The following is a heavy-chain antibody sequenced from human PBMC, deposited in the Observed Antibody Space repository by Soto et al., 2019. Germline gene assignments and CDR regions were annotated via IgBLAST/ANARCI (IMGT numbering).Heavy chain of an antibody. Sequence: PGGSLRLSCAASGFTFTTYAMTWVRQAPGKGLEWVSSISSSSSYIYYADSVKGRFTISRDNAKNSLYLQMNSLRAEDTAVYYCARDPRGSYSDYNWFDPWGQGTLVTVSS. V-gene: IGHV3-21*01. J-gene: IGHJ5*02. CDR3: ARDPRGSYSDYNWFDP. CDR1: GFTFTTYA. D-gene: IGHD1-26*01. CDR2: ISSSSSYI.